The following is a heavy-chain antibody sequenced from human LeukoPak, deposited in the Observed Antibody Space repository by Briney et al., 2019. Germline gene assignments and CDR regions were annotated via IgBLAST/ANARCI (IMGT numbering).Heavy chain of an antibody. J-gene: IGHJ4*02. CDR2: INSDGSST. Sequence: PGGSLRLSCAASGFTFSSYEMNWVRQAPGKGLVWVSRINSDGSSTSYADSVKGRFTISRDNAKNTLYLQMNSLRAEDTAVYYCASAGYGYNLGYWGQGTLVTVSS. CDR3: ASAGYGYNLGY. V-gene: IGHV3-74*01. CDR1: GFTFSSYE. D-gene: IGHD5-24*01.